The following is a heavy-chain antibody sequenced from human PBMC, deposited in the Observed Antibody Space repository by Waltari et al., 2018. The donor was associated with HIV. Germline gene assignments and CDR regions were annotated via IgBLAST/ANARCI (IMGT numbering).Heavy chain of an antibody. D-gene: IGHD4-17*01. CDR3: ARHDYGDYVYAFDI. CDR2: IYRGGST. J-gene: IGHJ3*02. Sequence: EVQLVESGGGLIQPGGSLRLSCAASGFTVSSNYMSWVRQAPGKGREWVSVIYRGGSTDYADSVKGRFTISRDNSKNTLYLQMNSLRAEDTAVYYCARHDYGDYVYAFDIWGQGTMVTVSS. CDR1: GFTVSSNY. V-gene: IGHV3-53*01.